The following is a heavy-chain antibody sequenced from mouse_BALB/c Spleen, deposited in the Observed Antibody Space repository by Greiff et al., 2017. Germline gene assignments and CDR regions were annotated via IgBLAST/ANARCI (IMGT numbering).Heavy chain of an antibody. J-gene: IGHJ2*01. Sequence: EVKLVESGGDLVKPGGSLKLSCAASGFTFSSYGMSWVRQTPDKRLEWVATISSGGSYTYYPDSVKGRFTISRDNAKNTLYLQMSSLKSEDTAMYYCARHYYGSSYFAYGGQGTTLTVSA. CDR1: GFTFSSYG. CDR2: ISSGGSYT. V-gene: IGHV5-6*01. CDR3: ARHYYGSSYFAY. D-gene: IGHD1-1*01.